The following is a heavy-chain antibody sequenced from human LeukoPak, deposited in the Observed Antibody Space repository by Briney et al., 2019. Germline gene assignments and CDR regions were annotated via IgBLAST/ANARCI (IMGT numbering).Heavy chain of an antibody. V-gene: IGHV4-34*01. CDR2: INHSGST. J-gene: IGHJ5*02. Sequence: PSETLSLTCAVYGGSFSGYYWSWIRQPPGKGLEWIGEINHSGSTNYNPSLKSRVTISVDTSKNQFSLKLSSVTAADPAVYYCARAVRNFWFDPWGQGTLVTVSS. CDR1: GGSFSGYY. CDR3: ARAVRNFWFDP. D-gene: IGHD4-11*01.